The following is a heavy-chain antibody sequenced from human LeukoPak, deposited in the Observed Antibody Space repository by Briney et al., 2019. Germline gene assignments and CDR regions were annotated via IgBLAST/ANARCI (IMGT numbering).Heavy chain of an antibody. CDR2: INHSGST. CDR1: GGSFSGYY. Sequence: SETLSLTCAVYGGSFSGYYWSWIRQPPGKGLEWIGEINHSGSTNYNPSLKSRVTISVDTSKNQFSLKLSSVTAADTAVYYCARVVLRVTMVRGAPGRGYFDYWGQGTLVTVSS. J-gene: IGHJ4*02. D-gene: IGHD3-10*01. CDR3: ARVVLRVTMVRGAPGRGYFDY. V-gene: IGHV4-34*01.